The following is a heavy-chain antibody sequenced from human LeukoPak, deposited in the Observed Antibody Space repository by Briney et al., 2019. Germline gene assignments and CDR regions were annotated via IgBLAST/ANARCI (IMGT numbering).Heavy chain of an antibody. V-gene: IGHV1-2*02. CDR1: GYTFTSYG. CDR3: ARVKGSGSPA. Sequence: ASVKVSCKASGYTFTSYGISWVRQAPGQGLEWMGWINPNSGGTNYAQKFQGRVTMTRDTSISTAYMELSRLRSDDTAVYYCARVKGSGSPAWGQGTLVTVSS. D-gene: IGHD6-19*01. CDR2: INPNSGGT. J-gene: IGHJ5*02.